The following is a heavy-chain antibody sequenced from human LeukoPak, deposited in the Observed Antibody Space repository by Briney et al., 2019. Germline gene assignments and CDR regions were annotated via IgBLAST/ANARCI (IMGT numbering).Heavy chain of an antibody. V-gene: IGHV5-51*01. J-gene: IGHJ4*02. CDR3: ARAPIRGRLDY. Sequence: GESLKISCKGSGDSFTSYWTAWVRQMPGKGLEWVGVIYPGDSDTRYSPSFQGQVTISVDKSISTAYLQWSSLKASDTAMYYCARAPIRGRLDYWGQGTPVTVSS. CDR1: GDSFTSYW. CDR2: IYPGDSDT. D-gene: IGHD1-26*01.